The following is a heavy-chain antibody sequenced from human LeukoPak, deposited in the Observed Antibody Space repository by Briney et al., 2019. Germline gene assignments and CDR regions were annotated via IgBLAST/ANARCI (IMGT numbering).Heavy chain of an antibody. V-gene: IGHV4-59*08. CDR2: IYYSGST. J-gene: IGHJ4*02. CDR1: GGSISSYY. Sequence: PSETLSLTCTVSGGSISSYYWSWIRQPPGKELEWIGYIYYSGSTTYNPSLKSRVTISVDTSKNQFSLKLSSVTAADTAVYYCARGDEYYYDSSGYYGGFDYWGQGTLVTVSS. D-gene: IGHD3-22*01. CDR3: ARGDEYYYDSSGYYGGFDY.